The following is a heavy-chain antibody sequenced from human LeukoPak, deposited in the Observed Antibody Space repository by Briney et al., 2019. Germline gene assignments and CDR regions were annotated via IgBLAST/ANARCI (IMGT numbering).Heavy chain of an antibody. D-gene: IGHD3-3*01. CDR2: FDPEGGET. V-gene: IGHV1-24*01. Sequence: GAPVKVSCKVSGYTLTELSMHWVRQAPGKGLEWMGGFDPEGGETIYAQKFQGRVTMTEDTSTDTAYMELSSLRSEDTAVYYCATPTGLRFGPYYYYGMDVWGQGTTVTVSS. J-gene: IGHJ6*02. CDR1: GYTLTELS. CDR3: ATPTGLRFGPYYYYGMDV.